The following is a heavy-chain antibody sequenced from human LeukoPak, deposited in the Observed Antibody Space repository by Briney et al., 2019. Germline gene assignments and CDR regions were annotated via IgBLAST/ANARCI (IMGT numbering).Heavy chain of an antibody. CDR1: GFTFSSYA. CDR3: AKDLPTYYYDSSGPDAFDI. J-gene: IGHJ3*02. CDR2: ISGSGGST. Sequence: PGGSLRLFCAASGFTFSSYAMSWVRQAPGKGLEWVSAISGSGGSTYYADSVKGRFTISRDNSKNTLYLQMNSLRAEDMAVYYRAKDLPTYYYDSSGPDAFDIWGQGTMVTVSS. D-gene: IGHD3-22*01. V-gene: IGHV3-23*01.